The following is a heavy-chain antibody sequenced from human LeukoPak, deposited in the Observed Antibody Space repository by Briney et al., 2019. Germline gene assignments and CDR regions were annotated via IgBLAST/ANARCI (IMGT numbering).Heavy chain of an antibody. V-gene: IGHV1-69*13. Sequence: SVKVSCKASGGTFSSYAISWVRQAPGQGLEWMVGIIPIFGTANYAQKFQGRVTITADESTSTAYMELSSLRSEDTAVYYCARDQLWPGIAASAPYYFDYWGQGTLVTVSS. J-gene: IGHJ4*02. CDR1: GGTFSSYA. D-gene: IGHD6-13*01. CDR3: ARDQLWPGIAASAPYYFDY. CDR2: IIPIFGTA.